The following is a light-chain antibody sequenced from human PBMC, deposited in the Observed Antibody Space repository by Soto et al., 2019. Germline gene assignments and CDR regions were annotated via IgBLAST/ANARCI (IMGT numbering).Light chain of an antibody. CDR3: AAWDDSLSGRV. V-gene: IGLV1-47*01. J-gene: IGLJ2*01. CDR2: RNN. CDR1: SSNIGSNY. Sequence: QSVLTQPPSASGTPGQRVTISCSGSSSNIGSNYVYWYQHLPGTAPKLLIYRNNQRPSGVPDRFSGSKSGTSASLAISGLRSEDEAYYYCAAWDDSLSGRVFGGGTKLTVL.